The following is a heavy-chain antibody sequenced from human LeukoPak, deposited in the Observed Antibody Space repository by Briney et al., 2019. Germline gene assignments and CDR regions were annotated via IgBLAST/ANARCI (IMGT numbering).Heavy chain of an antibody. CDR1: GFTFSSYA. J-gene: IGHJ4*02. D-gene: IGHD5-18*01. V-gene: IGHV3-30*04. CDR2: ISYDGSNK. CDR3: ARVNLAGAAMVKEAFDY. Sequence: GGSLRLSCAASGFTFSSYAMHWVRQAPGKGLEWVAVISYDGSNKYYADSVKGRFIISRDNSKNTLYLQMNSLRAEDTAVYYCARVNLAGAAMVKEAFDYWGQGTLVTVSS.